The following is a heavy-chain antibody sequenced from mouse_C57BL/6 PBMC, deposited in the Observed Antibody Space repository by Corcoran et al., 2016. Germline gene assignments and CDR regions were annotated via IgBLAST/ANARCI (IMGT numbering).Heavy chain of an antibody. J-gene: IGHJ2*01. D-gene: IGHD4-1*01. V-gene: IGHV1-76*01. CDR3: ARGSGRGGYFDY. CDR2: IYPGSGNT. Sequence: QVQLKQSGAELVRPGASVKLSCKASGYTFTDYYIKWVKQRPGQGLEWIARIYPGSGNTYYNEKFKGKATLTAEKSSSTAYMQLSSLTSEDSAVYFCARGSGRGGYFDYWGQGTTLTVSS. CDR1: GYTFTDYY.